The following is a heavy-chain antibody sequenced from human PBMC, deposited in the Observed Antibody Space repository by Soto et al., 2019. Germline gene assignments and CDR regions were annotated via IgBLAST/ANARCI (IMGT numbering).Heavy chain of an antibody. D-gene: IGHD4-17*01. V-gene: IGHV3-33*01. CDR2: IWYDGSNK. Sequence: GGSLRLSCAASGFTFSSYGMHWVRQAPGKGLEWVAVIWYDGSNKYYADSVKGRFTISRDNSKNTLYLQMNSLRAEETAVYYCARDLLPYDYGDYVREGKPRPYYYGMDVWGQGTTVTVSS. J-gene: IGHJ6*02. CDR3: ARDLLPYDYGDYVREGKPRPYYYGMDV. CDR1: GFTFSSYG.